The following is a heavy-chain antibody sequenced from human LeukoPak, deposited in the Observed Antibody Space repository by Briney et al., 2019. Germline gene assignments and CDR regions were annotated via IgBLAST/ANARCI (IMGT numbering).Heavy chain of an antibody. D-gene: IGHD6-19*01. J-gene: IGHJ3*02. CDR1: GYTFTSYD. CDR2: MNPNSGNT. V-gene: IGHV1-8*01. CDR3: ARGYRYSSGWYDAFDI. Sequence: GASVKVSCKASGYTFTSYDINWVRQAPGQGLEWMGWMNPNSGNTGYAQKFQGRVTMTRNTSISTAYMELSSLRSEDTAVYYCARGYRYSSGWYDAFDIWGQGTMVTVSS.